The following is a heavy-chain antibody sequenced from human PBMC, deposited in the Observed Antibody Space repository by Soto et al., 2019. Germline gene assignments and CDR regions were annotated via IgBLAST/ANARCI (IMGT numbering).Heavy chain of an antibody. D-gene: IGHD5-18*01. CDR1: GFTFSSYS. CDR2: ISSSSSYI. V-gene: IGHV3-21*01. Sequence: LSCAASGFTFSSYSMNWVRQAPGKGLEWVSSISSSSSYIYYADSVKGRFTISRDNAKNSLYLQMNSLRAEDTAVYYCARDGDTAMVMFDYWGQGTLVTVSS. CDR3: ARDGDTAMVMFDY. J-gene: IGHJ4*02.